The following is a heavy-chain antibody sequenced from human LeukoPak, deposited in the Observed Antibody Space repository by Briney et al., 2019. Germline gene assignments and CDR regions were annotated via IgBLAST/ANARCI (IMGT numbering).Heavy chain of an antibody. V-gene: IGHV4-39*07. D-gene: IGHD3-10*01. CDR2: IYYSGST. CDR1: GGSISSSSYY. J-gene: IGHJ3*02. Sequence: PSETLSLTCTVSGGSISSSSYYWGWIRQPPGKGLEWIGSIYYSGSTYYNPSLKSRVTISVDTSKNQFSLKLSSVTAADTAVYYCARVGSVLWFGENRGAFDIWGQGTMVTVSS. CDR3: ARVGSVLWFGENRGAFDI.